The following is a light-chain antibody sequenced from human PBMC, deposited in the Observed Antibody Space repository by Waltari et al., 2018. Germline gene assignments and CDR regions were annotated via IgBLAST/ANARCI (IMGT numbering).Light chain of an antibody. CDR2: DVS. CDR3: CSYAGIYTWV. J-gene: IGLJ3*02. CDR1: SSDVGRYNY. V-gene: IGLV2-11*01. Sequence: QSALTQPRSVSGSPGQSVTISCTGTSSDVGRYNYVSWFQQYPANAPKLMISDVSERPSGLPDRFAGSKSCKAASLTISGLQAEDAADYYCCSYAGIYTWVFGGGTQLTVL.